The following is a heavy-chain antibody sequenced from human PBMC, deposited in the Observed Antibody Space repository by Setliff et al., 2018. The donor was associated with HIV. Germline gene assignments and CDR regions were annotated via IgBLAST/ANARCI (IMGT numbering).Heavy chain of an antibody. CDR1: GYSISSRYY. D-gene: IGHD5-12*01. CDR3: ARAEMATIVAFDI. J-gene: IGHJ3*02. V-gene: IGHV4-38-2*02. CDR2: VYHTGST. Sequence: SETLSLTCTVSGYSISSRYYWGWIRQPPGKGLEWIGSVYHTGSTYYNPSLKSRVTMSADTSKNQFSLKLSSVTAADTAVYYCARAEMATIVAFDIWGQGTMVTVSS.